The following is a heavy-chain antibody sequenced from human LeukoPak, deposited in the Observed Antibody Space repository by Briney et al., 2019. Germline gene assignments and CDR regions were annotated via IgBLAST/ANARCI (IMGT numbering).Heavy chain of an antibody. J-gene: IGHJ1*01. CDR3: ARGPGRWLGGGGSNEYFQH. CDR2: ISYDGTNK. V-gene: IGHV3-30-3*01. D-gene: IGHD5-24*01. Sequence: GGSLRLSCTASGFTFSTYAMHWVRRAPGKGLEWVAVISYDGTNKYYADSMKGRFTISRDNSKNTLYLQMNSLRAEDTAVYYCARGPGRWLGGGGSNEYFQHWGQGTPVTVSS. CDR1: GFTFSTYA.